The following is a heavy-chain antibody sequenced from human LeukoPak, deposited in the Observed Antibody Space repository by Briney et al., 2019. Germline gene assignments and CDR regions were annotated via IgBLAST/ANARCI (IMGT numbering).Heavy chain of an antibody. CDR3: ATVAVAGTGGVGY. J-gene: IGHJ4*02. Sequence: GASVKVSCTASGYTFTGYYMHWVRQAPGQGLEWMGWINPNSGGTNYAQKFQGSVTMTRDTSISTAHMELSRLRSDDTVVYYCATVAVAGTGGVGYWGQGTLVTVSS. CDR2: INPNSGGT. CDR1: GYTFTGYY. D-gene: IGHD6-19*01. V-gene: IGHV1-2*02.